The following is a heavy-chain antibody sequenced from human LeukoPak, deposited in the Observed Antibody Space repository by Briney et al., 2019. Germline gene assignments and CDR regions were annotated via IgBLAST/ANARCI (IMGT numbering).Heavy chain of an antibody. CDR2: IYYSGST. Sequence: PSETLSLTCTVSGGSISSSSYYWGWIRQPPGKGLEWIGSIYYSGSTYYNPSLKSRVTISVDTSKNQFSLKLSSVTAADTAVYYCALEGVYSGSYWRGNYYYYMDVWGKGTTVTISS. V-gene: IGHV4-39*07. J-gene: IGHJ6*03. CDR3: ALEGVYSGSYWRGNYYYYMDV. CDR1: GGSISSSSYY. D-gene: IGHD1-26*01.